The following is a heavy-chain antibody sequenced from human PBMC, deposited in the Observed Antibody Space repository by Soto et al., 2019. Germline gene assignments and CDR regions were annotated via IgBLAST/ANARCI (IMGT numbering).Heavy chain of an antibody. CDR1: GFTFSDYY. V-gene: IGHV3-11*01. J-gene: IGHJ3*02. Sequence: QVQLVESGGGLVKPGGSLRLSCAASGFTFSDYYMVWVRQAPGKGLEWFSYISNGGTTVYYADSVKGRFTISRDNGKNSMYLQMNSLSAADTAVYYCVRCCLGVGDAFAIWGRGTTVTVSS. CDR3: VRCCLGVGDAFAI. CDR2: ISNGGTTV. D-gene: IGHD2-8*01.